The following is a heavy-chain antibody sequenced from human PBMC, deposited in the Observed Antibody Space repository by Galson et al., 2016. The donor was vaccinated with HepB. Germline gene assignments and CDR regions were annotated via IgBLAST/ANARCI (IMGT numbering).Heavy chain of an antibody. D-gene: IGHD1-14*01. V-gene: IGHV1-8*01. J-gene: IGHJ4*02. CDR2: MNPNSGNT. Sequence: SVKVSCKASGYRFRDYDVSWVRQAPGQGLEWMGWMNPNSGNTGYAQRLRGRIDMISDASINTAYMELHSLRSEDTAVYYCARAIRNQLLSEYWGQGALITVSS. CDR3: ARAIRNQLLSEY. CDR1: GYRFRDYD.